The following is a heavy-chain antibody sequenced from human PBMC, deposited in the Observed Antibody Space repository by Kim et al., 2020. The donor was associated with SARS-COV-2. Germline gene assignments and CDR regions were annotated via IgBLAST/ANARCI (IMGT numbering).Heavy chain of an antibody. D-gene: IGHD2-21*02. CDR3: AKADCTGDCYLIDY. CDR1: GFNFGSYD. J-gene: IGHJ4*02. Sequence: GGSLRRSCVASGFNFGSYDMHWVRQVPGKGLEWLSGIKTNGGAIGYADSVRGRFTVSRDNAKNSLSLQMNSLRPDDTAFYYCAKADCTGDCYLIDYWGQG. V-gene: IGHV3-9*01. CDR2: IKTNGGAI.